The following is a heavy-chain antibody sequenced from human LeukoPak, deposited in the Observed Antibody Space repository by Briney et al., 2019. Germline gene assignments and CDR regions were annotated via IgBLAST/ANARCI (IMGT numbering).Heavy chain of an antibody. CDR1: GFTFSDYY. CDR2: ISSSGSTI. V-gene: IGHV3-11*01. D-gene: IGHD1-1*01. J-gene: IGHJ6*02. Sequence: GSLRLFFAASGFTFSDYYLGWIPQAPGKGLEWVSYISSSGSTIYYADSVKGRFTISRDNAKNSLYLQMNSPRAENTAVYYCAAYSGTINYYYYGMDVWGQGTTVTVSS. CDR3: AAYSGTINYYYYGMDV.